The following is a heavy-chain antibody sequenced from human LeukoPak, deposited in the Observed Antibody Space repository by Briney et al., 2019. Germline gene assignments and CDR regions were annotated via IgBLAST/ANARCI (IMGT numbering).Heavy chain of an antibody. CDR2: INPNSGGT. J-gene: IGHJ1*01. D-gene: IGHD6-6*01. V-gene: IGHV1-2*06. CDR1: GYTFTGYY. Sequence: XKASGYTFTGYYIHWVRQAPGQGLEWMGRINPNSGGTNYAQKFQGRVTITRDTSISTAYMDLSSLRSDDTAVYYCARDDYSRSPGDFQHWGQGTLVTVSS. CDR3: ARDDYSRSPGDFQH.